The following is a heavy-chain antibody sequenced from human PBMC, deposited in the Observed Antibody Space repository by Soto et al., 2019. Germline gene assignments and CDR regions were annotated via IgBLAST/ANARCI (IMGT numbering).Heavy chain of an antibody. CDR1: GGTFSSYA. CDR2: IIPIFGTA. V-gene: IGHV1-69*12. Sequence: QVQLVQSGAEVKKPGSSVKVSCKASGGTFSSYAISWVRQAPGQGLEWMGGIIPIFGTANYAQKFQGRVTIXAXESTSTAYMELSSLRSEDTAVYYCARRPHLTYYFDYWGQGTLVTVSS. J-gene: IGHJ4*02. CDR3: ARRPHLTYYFDY.